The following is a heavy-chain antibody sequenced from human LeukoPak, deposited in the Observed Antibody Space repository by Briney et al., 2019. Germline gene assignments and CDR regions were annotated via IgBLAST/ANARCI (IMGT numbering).Heavy chain of an antibody. CDR2: ISGGGETT. CDR3: AKRYYYDSSGYPDAFDI. CDR1: GFTFSSYG. D-gene: IGHD3-22*01. Sequence: TGGSLRLSCAASGFTFSSYGMGWVRQAPGKGLEWVSSISGGGETTYYADSVKGRFPISRDNSKNTLYLQMDSLRAEDTAVYYCAKRYYYDSSGYPDAFDIWGQGTMVTVSS. J-gene: IGHJ3*02. V-gene: IGHV3-23*01.